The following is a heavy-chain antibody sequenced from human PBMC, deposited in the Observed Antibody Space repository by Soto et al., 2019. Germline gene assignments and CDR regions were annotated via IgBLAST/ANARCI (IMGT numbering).Heavy chain of an antibody. CDR3: ARAGRGVVGPAATPAYYYYYGMDV. CDR2: IDYNEINQ. J-gene: IGHJ6*02. V-gene: IGHV3-33*01. CDR1: GFTFSNYG. Sequence: SGGSLRLSGVASGFTFSNYGMHWVRQAPGKGLEWVAGIDYNEINQYYIDPVKGRFTISRDQSKNTLYLQMNSLRAEDTAVYYCARAGRGVVGPAATPAYYYYYGMDVWGQGTTVTLSS. D-gene: IGHD2-2*01.